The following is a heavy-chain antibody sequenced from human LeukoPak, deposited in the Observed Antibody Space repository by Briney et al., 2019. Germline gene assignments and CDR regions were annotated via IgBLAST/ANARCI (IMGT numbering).Heavy chain of an antibody. CDR1: GFIFSPYA. CDR3: ARRPFGSSGWYADY. D-gene: IGHD6-19*01. J-gene: IGHJ4*02. Sequence: GGSLRLSCAASGFIFSPYAMSWVRQAPGKGLEWVAGIAGGDDRFYADSVKGRFSISRDNSKNTVDLQMNSLRAEDTAVYYCARRPFGSSGWYADYWGQGTLVTVSS. V-gene: IGHV3-23*01. CDR2: IAGGDDR.